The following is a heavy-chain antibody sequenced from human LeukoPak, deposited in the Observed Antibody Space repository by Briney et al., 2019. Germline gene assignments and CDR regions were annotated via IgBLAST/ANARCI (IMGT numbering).Heavy chain of an antibody. CDR1: GFTFSSYS. CDR2: ISSSSSTI. Sequence: TGGSLRLSCAASGFTFSSYSMNWVRQAPGKGLEWVSYISSSSSTIYYADSVKGRFTISRDNAKNSLYLQMNSLRAEDTAVYYCARVLHPHGYNQQWLVPFDYWGQGTLVTVSS. CDR3: ARVLHPHGYNQQWLVPFDY. V-gene: IGHV3-48*01. D-gene: IGHD6-19*01. J-gene: IGHJ4*02.